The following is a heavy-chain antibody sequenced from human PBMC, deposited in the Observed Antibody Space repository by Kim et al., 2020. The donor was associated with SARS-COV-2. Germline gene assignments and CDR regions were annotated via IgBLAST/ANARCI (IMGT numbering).Heavy chain of an antibody. V-gene: IGHV3-30*04. CDR1: GFTFSSHS. CDR3: ARDRIGGHGAFDV. Sequence: GGSLRHSCAASGFTFSSHSMLWVRQAPGKGLECVTLISSDGSLKFYLDSVKGRFTISRDNSKNTLYLQLNSLSAEDTAVYYCARDRIGGHGAFDVWGQGT. CDR2: ISSDGSLK. J-gene: IGHJ3*01.